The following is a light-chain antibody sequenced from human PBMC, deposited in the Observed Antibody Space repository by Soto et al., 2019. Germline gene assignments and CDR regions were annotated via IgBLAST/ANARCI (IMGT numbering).Light chain of an antibody. V-gene: IGLV1-40*01. CDR1: TSNIGANYD. Sequence: QSVLTQPPSLSGAPGQRVTISCTGTTSNIGANYDAHWYQQLPRRAPKLLMYGDSNRPSRVPDRFSGSKSGTSASLTIAGLQAEDEAVYYCQAYDFSLSGNVIFGGGTKLTV. CDR3: QAYDFSLSGNVI. CDR2: GDS. J-gene: IGLJ2*01.